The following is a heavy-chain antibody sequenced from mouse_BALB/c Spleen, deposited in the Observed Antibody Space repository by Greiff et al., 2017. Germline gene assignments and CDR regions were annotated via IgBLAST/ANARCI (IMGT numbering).Heavy chain of an antibody. CDR2: IYPGDGDT. Sequence: VQLVESGAELARPGASVKLSCKASGYTFTSYWMQWVKQRPGQGLEWIGAIYPGDGDTRYTQKFKGKATLTADKSSSTAYMQLSSLASEDSAVYYCARSGSYWYFDVWGAGTTVTVSS. CDR1: GYTFTSYW. J-gene: IGHJ1*01. V-gene: IGHV1-87*01. CDR3: ARSGSYWYFDV. D-gene: IGHD3-1*01.